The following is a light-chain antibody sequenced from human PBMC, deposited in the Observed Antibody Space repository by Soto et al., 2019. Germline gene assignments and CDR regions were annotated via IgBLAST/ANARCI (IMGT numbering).Light chain of an antibody. CDR1: QGIGFY. V-gene: IGKV1-16*01. J-gene: IGKJ1*01. Sequence: DIQMTQSPSSLSASVGDRVTITCRASQGIGFYLAWLQQKPGKAPNSLIYATSSLQAGVPSRFSGSGSGTEFTLTIDNLQPEDFATYYCHQYYTRAPTFCQGTKVEIK. CDR3: HQYYTRAPT. CDR2: ATS.